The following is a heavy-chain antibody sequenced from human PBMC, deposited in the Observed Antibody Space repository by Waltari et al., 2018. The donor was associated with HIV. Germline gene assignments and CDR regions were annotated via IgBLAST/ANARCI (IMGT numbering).Heavy chain of an antibody. J-gene: IGHJ3*01. D-gene: IGHD6-25*01. CDR2: INTNTGNP. CDR1: GYTFTSSS. V-gene: IGHV7-4-1*02. Sequence: QVQLVQSGYELKKPGASVKISCKAYGYTFTSSSLSGVRQAPGQGLEWMGWINTNTGNPMYAQGFTGRFVFSLDTSVSTTYLQISSLTAEDTAVYYCARDSGRGRAFDFWGQGTMVTVSS. CDR3: ARDSGRGRAFDF.